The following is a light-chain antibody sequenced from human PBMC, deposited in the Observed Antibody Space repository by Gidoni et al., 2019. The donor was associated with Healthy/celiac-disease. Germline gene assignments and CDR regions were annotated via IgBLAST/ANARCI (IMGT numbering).Light chain of an antibody. CDR3: QQYGSSRLT. J-gene: IGKJ4*01. V-gene: IGKV3-20*01. Sequence: EIGLTQSPGTLSLSPWERATLSCRASQSVSSSYLAWYQQKPGQAPRLLIYGASSRATGIPDRFSGSGSGTDFTITISRLEREDFAVYYCQQYGSSRLTFGGGTKVEIK. CDR1: QSVSSSY. CDR2: GAS.